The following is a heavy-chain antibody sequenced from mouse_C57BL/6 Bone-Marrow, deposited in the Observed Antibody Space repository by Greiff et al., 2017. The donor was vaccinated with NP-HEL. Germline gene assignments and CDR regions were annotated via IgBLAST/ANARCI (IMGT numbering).Heavy chain of an antibody. D-gene: IGHD2-4*01. CDR2: INPNNGGT. CDR3: ARGRYDYDEDYFDY. J-gene: IGHJ2*01. V-gene: IGHV1-18*01. Sequence: VQLQQSGPELVKPGASVKIPCKASGYTFTDYNMDWVKQSHGKSLEWIGDINPNNGGTIYNQKFKGKATLTVDKSSSTAYMELRSLTSEDTAVYYCARGRYDYDEDYFDYWGKGTTLTVSS. CDR1: GYTFTDYN.